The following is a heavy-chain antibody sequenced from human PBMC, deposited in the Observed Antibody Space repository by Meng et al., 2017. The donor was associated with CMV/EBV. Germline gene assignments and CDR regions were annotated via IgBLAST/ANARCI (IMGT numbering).Heavy chain of an antibody. CDR2: IYHSGST. V-gene: IGHV4-38-2*02. D-gene: IGHD1-26*01. J-gene: IGHJ4*02. CDR1: GYSISSGYY. Sequence: GSLRLSCTVSGYSISSGYYWGWIRQPPGKGLEWIGSIYHSGSTYYNPSLKSRVTISVDTSKNQFSLKLSSVTAADTAVYYCARRIVGAPQTFDYWGQGTLVTVSS. CDR3: ARRIVGAPQTFDY.